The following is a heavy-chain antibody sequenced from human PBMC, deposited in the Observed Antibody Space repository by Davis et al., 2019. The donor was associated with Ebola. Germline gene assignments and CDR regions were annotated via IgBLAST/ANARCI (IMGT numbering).Heavy chain of an antibody. J-gene: IGHJ4*02. D-gene: IGHD1-1*01. Sequence: GESLKISCAAFGFTFSSYGMHWVRQAPGKGLEWVAVIWYDGSNKYYADSVKGRFTISRDNSKNTLYLQMNSLRAEDTAVYYYAKDRYNWNSCLDYWGQGTLVTVSS. CDR1: GFTFSSYG. V-gene: IGHV3-33*06. CDR2: IWYDGSNK. CDR3: AKDRYNWNSCLDY.